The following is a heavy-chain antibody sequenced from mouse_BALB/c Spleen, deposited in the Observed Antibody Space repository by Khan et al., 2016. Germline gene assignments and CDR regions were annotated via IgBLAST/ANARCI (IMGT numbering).Heavy chain of an antibody. V-gene: IGHV1-54*01. CDR2: INPGSGGT. D-gene: IGHD2-3*01. Sequence: QMQLQQSGAELVRPGTSVKVSCKASGYAFTNYLIEWVKQRPGQGLEWIGVINPGSGGTIYNEKFKGKATLTADKSSSTAYMQLSSLTSDDSAVYFCARYDGNYYAMDYWGQGTSVTVSS. CDR3: ARYDGNYYAMDY. J-gene: IGHJ4*01. CDR1: GYAFTNYL.